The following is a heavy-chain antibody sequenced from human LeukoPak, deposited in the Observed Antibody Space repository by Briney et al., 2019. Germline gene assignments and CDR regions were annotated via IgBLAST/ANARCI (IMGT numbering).Heavy chain of an antibody. Sequence: GGSLRLSCTGSGIIGSSIYMSWVRQAPGKGLEWVSVVYNTGSTFYTDSVKGRFTASRDNSKDTLYLQMSGLRAEDAAVYYCASGIPFEYWGQGTLVTVSS. D-gene: IGHD5-18*01. CDR1: GIIGSSIY. J-gene: IGHJ4*02. CDR2: VYNTGST. V-gene: IGHV3-53*01. CDR3: ASGIPFEY.